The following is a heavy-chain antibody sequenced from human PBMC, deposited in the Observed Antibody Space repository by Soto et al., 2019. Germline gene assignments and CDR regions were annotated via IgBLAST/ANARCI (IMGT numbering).Heavy chain of an antibody. CDR1: GFTVSSNY. Sequence: EVQLVESGGGLVQPGGSLRLSCAASGFTVSSNYMSWVRQAPGKGLEWVSLIYSGGNTYYADSVKGRFTISRHNSKNTLYLQMNSLRAEDTAVYYCANRTDSSTYYPADAFDIWGQGTMVTVSS. V-gene: IGHV3-53*04. J-gene: IGHJ3*02. D-gene: IGHD3-22*01. CDR3: ANRTDSSTYYPADAFDI. CDR2: IYSGGNT.